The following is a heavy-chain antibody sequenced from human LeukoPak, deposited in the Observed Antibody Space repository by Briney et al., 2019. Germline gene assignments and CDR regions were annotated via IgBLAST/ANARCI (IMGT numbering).Heavy chain of an antibody. Sequence: GGSLRLSCAAFGFTVSSNYMSWVRQAPGKGLEWVSVIFGGGGTYYGDSVRGRFTISRDDSKNTLYLQMSSLRNEDTAVYFCARIVGHTRSEFWGQGTLVTVSS. J-gene: IGHJ4*02. CDR1: GFTVSSNY. V-gene: IGHV3-66*02. D-gene: IGHD1-26*01. CDR2: IFGGGGT. CDR3: ARIVGHTRSEF.